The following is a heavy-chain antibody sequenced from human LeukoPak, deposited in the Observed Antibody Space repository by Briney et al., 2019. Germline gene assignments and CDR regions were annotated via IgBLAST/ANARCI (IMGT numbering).Heavy chain of an antibody. CDR2: INQSGGT. D-gene: IGHD3-22*01. CDR3: ARGRYDSSGYSDY. V-gene: IGHV4-34*01. Sequence: SETLSLTCAVYGGSFSDYSWTWIRQPPGKGLEWIGEINQSGGTNYNPSLKSRVTISVDTSKNQFSLKLSSVTAADTAVYYCARGRYDSSGYSDYWGQGTLVTVSS. CDR1: GGSFSDYS. J-gene: IGHJ4*02.